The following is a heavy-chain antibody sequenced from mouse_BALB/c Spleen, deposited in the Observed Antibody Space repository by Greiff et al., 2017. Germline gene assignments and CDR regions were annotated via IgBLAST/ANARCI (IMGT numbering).Heavy chain of an antibody. J-gene: IGHJ2*01. CDR1: GYTFTSYW. CDR3: ASPWGAFYFDY. D-gene: IGHD4-1*01. V-gene: IGHV1-7*01. Sequence: VKLVESGAELAKPGASVKMSCKASGYTFTSYWMHWVKQRPGQGLEWIGYINPSTGYTEYNQKFKDKATLTADKSSSTAYMQLSSLTSEDSAVYYCASPWGAFYFDYWGQGTTLTVSS. CDR2: INPSTGYT.